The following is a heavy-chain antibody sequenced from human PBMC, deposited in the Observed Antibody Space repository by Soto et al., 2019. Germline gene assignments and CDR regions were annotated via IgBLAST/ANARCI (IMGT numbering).Heavy chain of an antibody. CDR2: ISYDGINK. J-gene: IGHJ4*02. D-gene: IGHD6-19*01. V-gene: IGHV3-30*18. Sequence: GVSRRRSGAASGFTFSSDASHWVRRTPGKGLECVALISYDGINKYYADSVKGRFTVSRDNSKSTLYLQMNSLSAEDTAVYYCVKDGVSGWSDYFFDYWGQGTLVTVSS. CDR3: VKDGVSGWSDYFFDY. CDR1: GFTFSSDA.